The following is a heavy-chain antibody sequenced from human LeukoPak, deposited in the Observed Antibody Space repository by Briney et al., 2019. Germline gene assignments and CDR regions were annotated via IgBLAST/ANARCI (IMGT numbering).Heavy chain of an antibody. D-gene: IGHD3-10*01. CDR2: IYYSGST. V-gene: IGHV4-61*01. J-gene: IGHJ4*02. Sequence: SETLSLTCTVSGGSISSGSYYWSWIRQPPGKGLEWIGYIYYSGSTNYNPSLKSRVTISVDTSKNQFSLKLSSVTAADTAVYYCARSGYGSGSYYNFDYWGQGTLVTVSS. CDR1: GGSISSGSYY. CDR3: ARSGYGSGSYYNFDY.